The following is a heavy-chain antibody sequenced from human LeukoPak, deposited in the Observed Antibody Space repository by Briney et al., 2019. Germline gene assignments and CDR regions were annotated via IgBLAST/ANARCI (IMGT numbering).Heavy chain of an antibody. CDR2: ISGSGGNT. D-gene: IGHD7-27*01. CDR1: GFTFSSYA. V-gene: IGHV3-23*01. CDR3: AKREVNWGSGFDY. J-gene: IGHJ4*02. Sequence: GGSLRLSCAASGFTFSSYAMSWVRQAPGKGLEWVSSISGSGGNTYYADSVKGRFTISRDNSKDTLYLQMNSLRAEDTAVYYCAKREVNWGSGFDYWGQGILVTVSS.